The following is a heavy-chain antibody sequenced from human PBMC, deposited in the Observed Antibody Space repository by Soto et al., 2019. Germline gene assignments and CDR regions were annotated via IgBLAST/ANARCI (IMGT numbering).Heavy chain of an antibody. CDR3: AKVRYSNGWYAQV. D-gene: IGHD6-19*01. CDR2: INHSGST. V-gene: IGHV4-34*01. Sequence: QVQLQQWGAGLLKPSETLSLTCAVYGGSFMGSSWSGIGKPPGRGLEWIGEINHSGSTNYNPSLKSRVTISLDTSKNQFSLKLTSVTAADTAVYYCAKVRYSNGWYAQVWGQGTLVTVSS. J-gene: IGHJ4*02. CDR1: GGSFMGSS.